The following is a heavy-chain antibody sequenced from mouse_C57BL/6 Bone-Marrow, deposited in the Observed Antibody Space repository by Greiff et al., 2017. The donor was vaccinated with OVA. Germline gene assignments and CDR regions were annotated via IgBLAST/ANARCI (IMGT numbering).Heavy chain of an antibody. CDR2: ISSGGSYT. J-gene: IGHJ3*01. CDR3: ARRLGPFAY. V-gene: IGHV5-6*02. D-gene: IGHD4-1*01. Sequence: EVNVVESGGDLVKPGGSLKLSCAASGFTFSSYGMSWVRQTPDKRLEWVATISSGGSYTYYPDSVKGRFTISRDNAKNTLYLQMSSLKSEDTAMYYCARRLGPFAYWGQGTLVTVSA. CDR1: GFTFSSYG.